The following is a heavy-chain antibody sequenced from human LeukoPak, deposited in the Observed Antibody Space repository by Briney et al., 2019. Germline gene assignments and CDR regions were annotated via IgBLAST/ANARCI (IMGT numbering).Heavy chain of an antibody. CDR3: AKAGAVVVVAAKYFDY. CDR1: GFTFSSYA. D-gene: IGHD2-15*01. V-gene: IGHV3-23*01. J-gene: IGHJ4*02. Sequence: GGSLRLSCAASGFTFSSYAMSWVRQAPGKGLEWVSVISGSGVGTYYADSVKGRFTISRDNSKNTLYLQMNSLRAEDTAVYYCAKAGAVVVVAAKYFDYWGQGTLVTVSS. CDR2: ISGSGVGT.